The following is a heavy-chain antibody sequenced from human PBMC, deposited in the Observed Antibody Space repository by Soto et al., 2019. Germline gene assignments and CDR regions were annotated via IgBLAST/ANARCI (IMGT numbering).Heavy chain of an antibody. CDR2: IIPILGIA. D-gene: IGHD6-13*01. V-gene: IGHV1-69*08. CDR3: ARDSNRAAAGTPDY. Sequence: QVQLVQSGAEVKKPGSSVKVSCKASGGTFSSYTISWVRQAPGQGLEWMGRIIPILGIANYAQKFQGRVTITADKSTSTAYMELSSLRSEDTAVYYCARDSNRAAAGTPDYWGQGTLVTVSS. J-gene: IGHJ4*02. CDR1: GGTFSSYT.